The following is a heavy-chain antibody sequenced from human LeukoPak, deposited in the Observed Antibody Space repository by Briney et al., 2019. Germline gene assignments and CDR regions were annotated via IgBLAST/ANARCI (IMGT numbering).Heavy chain of an antibody. CDR2: ISGSDGRT. J-gene: IGHJ4*02. D-gene: IGHD3-22*01. CDR1: GFTFSGYA. Sequence: GGSLRLSCAASGFTFSGYAMSWVRQAPGKGLEWVSSISGSDGRTNYADSVKGRFTISRDNSKNTLYLQINSLRAEDTAVYYCAKEDFYESSGYPPFDYWGQGTLVNVSS. V-gene: IGHV3-23*01. CDR3: AKEDFYESSGYPPFDY.